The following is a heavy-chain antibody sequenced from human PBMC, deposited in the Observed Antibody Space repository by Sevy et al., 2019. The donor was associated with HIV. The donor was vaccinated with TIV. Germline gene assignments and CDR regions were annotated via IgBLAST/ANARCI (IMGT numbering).Heavy chain of an antibody. J-gene: IGHJ4*02. D-gene: IGHD3-22*01. CDR2: FDPEDGET. CDR3: ATTKDYYENSGCPFDY. Sequence: ASVKVSCKVSGYTLTKLSMHWVRQAPGKGLEWMGSFDPEDGETLYAQKLQGRVIMTMDTSTDPAYMEVNSLRSEDTAVYYCATTKDYYENSGCPFDYWGQGTLVTVSS. CDR1: GYTLTKLS. V-gene: IGHV1-24*01.